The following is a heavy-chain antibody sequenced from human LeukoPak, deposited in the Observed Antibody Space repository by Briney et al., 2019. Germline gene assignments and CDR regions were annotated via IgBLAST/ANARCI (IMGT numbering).Heavy chain of an antibody. Sequence: GGSLRLSCAASGFTFSSYAMHWVRQAPGKGLEYVSAISSSGGSTYYANSVKGRFTISRDNSKNTQYLQMGSLRAEDMAVYYCARGAEQWLVREYYFDYWGQGTLVTVSS. J-gene: IGHJ4*02. V-gene: IGHV3-64*01. CDR1: GFTFSSYA. CDR3: ARGAEQWLVREYYFDY. D-gene: IGHD6-19*01. CDR2: ISSSGGST.